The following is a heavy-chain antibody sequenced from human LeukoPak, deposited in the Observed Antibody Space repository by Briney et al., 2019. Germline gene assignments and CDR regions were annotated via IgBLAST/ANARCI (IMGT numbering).Heavy chain of an antibody. CDR1: GGSISNYY. J-gene: IGHJ6*03. Sequence: SETLSLTCTVSGGSISNYYWSWIRQPPGKGLEWIGYIYYSGSTNYNPSLKSRVTISVDTSKNQFSLKLSSVTAADTAAYYCARSTTPYCSSTSCSANHYYYYMDVWGKGPRSPSP. V-gene: IGHV4-59*01. CDR3: ARSTTPYCSSTSCSANHYYYYMDV. D-gene: IGHD2-2*01. CDR2: IYYSGST.